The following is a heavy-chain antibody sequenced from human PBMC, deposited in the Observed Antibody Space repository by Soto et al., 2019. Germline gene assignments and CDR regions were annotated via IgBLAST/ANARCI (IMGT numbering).Heavy chain of an antibody. J-gene: IGHJ4*02. CDR2: ISGSGSNP. CDR3: STIGSITTAGSPFHS. CDR1: GFTFSSYA. V-gene: IGHV3-23*01. D-gene: IGHD6-13*01. Sequence: GGSLRLSCAASGFTFSSYAMSWVRQAPGQGLEWVSAISGSGSNPYYADSVKGRFTISRDNSKNTLYLQMNSLRAEDAAVYYCSTIGSITTAGSPFHSWGQGTLVTVSS.